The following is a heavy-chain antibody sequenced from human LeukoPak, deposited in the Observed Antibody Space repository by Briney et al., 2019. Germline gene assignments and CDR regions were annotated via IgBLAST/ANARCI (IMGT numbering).Heavy chain of an antibody. Sequence: GASVKVSCKASGYTFTGYYMHWVRQAPGQGLEWMGWINPNSGGTNYAQKFQGGVTMTRDTSISTAYMELSRLRSDDTAVYYCARDRTPSGSWYEEGDYFDYWGQGTLVTVSS. CDR3: ARDRTPSGSWYEEGDYFDY. CDR2: INPNSGGT. V-gene: IGHV1-2*02. CDR1: GYTFTGYY. J-gene: IGHJ4*02. D-gene: IGHD6-13*01.